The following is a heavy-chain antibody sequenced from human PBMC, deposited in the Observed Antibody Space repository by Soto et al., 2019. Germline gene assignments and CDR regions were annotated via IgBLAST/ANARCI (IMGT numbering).Heavy chain of an antibody. V-gene: IGHV1-18*01. CDR1: GYTFTSYG. CDR2: ISAYNGNT. Sequence: ASVKVSCKASGYTFTSYGISWVRQAPGQGLEWMGRISAYNGNTNYAQKLQGRVTMTTDTSTSTAYMELRGLRSDDTAVYYCSRDRLHIVVVTANHFDYWGQGTLVTVSS. J-gene: IGHJ4*02. CDR3: SRDRLHIVVVTANHFDY. D-gene: IGHD2-21*02.